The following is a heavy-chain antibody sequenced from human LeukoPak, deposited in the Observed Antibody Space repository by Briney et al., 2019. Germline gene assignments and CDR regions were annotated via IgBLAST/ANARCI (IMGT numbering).Heavy chain of an antibody. CDR3: ARLYSSGRKPTAPSMIDP. CDR1: GYSFTSYW. CDR2: IYPGDSDT. V-gene: IGHV5-51*01. J-gene: IGHJ5*02. D-gene: IGHD6-19*01. Sequence: GESLKISCKGSGYSFTSYWIGWVRQMPGKGLEWMGIIYPGDSDTRYSPSFQGQVTISADKSISTAYLQWSSLKASDTAMYYCARLYSSGRKPTAPSMIDPWGQGTLVTVSS.